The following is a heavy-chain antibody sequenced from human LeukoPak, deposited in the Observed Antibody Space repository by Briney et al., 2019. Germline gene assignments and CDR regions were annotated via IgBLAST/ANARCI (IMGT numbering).Heavy chain of an antibody. J-gene: IGHJ2*01. CDR2: ISGSGGST. CDR3: AKASRSGVAATASGWYFDL. D-gene: IGHD6-13*01. Sequence: GGSLRLSCAASGFTFSSYAMSWVRQAPGKGLEWVSAISGSGGSTYYADSVKGRFTISRDNSKNTLYLQMNSLRAEDTAVYYCAKASRSGVAATASGWYFDLWGRGTLVTVSS. CDR1: GFTFSSYA. V-gene: IGHV3-23*01.